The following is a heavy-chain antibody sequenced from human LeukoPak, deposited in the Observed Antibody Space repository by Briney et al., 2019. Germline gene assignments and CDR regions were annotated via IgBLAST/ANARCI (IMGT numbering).Heavy chain of an antibody. CDR1: RFTFTNFW. J-gene: IGHJ4*02. CDR2: IKKDGSEK. Sequence: PGGSLRLSCAASRFTFTNFWMSWVRQAPGKGLEWVANIKKDGSEKNYLDSVKGRFTISRDDAKKSLYLQMNSLREEDTAMYYCARDRTMARGVGTSDYWGQGTLVTVSS. CDR3: ARDRTMARGVGTSDY. D-gene: IGHD3-10*01. V-gene: IGHV3-7*01.